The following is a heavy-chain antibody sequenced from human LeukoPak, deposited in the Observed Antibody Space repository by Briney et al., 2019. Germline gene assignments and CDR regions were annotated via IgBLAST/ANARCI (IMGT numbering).Heavy chain of an antibody. V-gene: IGHV3-23*01. CDR3: AKDNSEKGYYYGSGSYYGMDV. J-gene: IGHJ6*02. D-gene: IGHD3-10*01. Sequence: GGSLRPSCAASGFTFSNFAMMWVRQAPGKGLEWVSSITGDYATYSADPAKGRFTTSRDNSKNIVYLQMDSLRDDDTAVYYCAKDNSEKGYYYGSGSYYGMDVWGQGTTVTVSS. CDR1: GFTFSNFA. CDR2: ITGDYAT.